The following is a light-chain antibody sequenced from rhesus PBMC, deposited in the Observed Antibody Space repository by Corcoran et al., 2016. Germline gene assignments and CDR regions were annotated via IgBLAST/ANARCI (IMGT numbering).Light chain of an antibody. Sequence: EIVMTQSPATLSLSPGERATLSCRASQSVSSYVAWYQQKPEQAPRLLIYGASSRATGIPDRFSGSGFVTDFTRTISSLEPEDFAVYYCQQYSNWPRTFGQGTKVEIK. CDR1: QSVSSY. J-gene: IGKJ1*01. V-gene: IGKV3S9*01. CDR2: GAS. CDR3: QQYSNWPRT.